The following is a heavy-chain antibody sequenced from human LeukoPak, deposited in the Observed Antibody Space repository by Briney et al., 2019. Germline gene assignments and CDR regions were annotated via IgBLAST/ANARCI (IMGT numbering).Heavy chain of an antibody. J-gene: IGHJ5*02. CDR1: GFTFSSYA. Sequence: GGSLRLSCAASGFTFSSYAMSWVRQAPGKGLEWVSAISGSGGYTYYADSAKGRFTISRDNSKNTLYLQMNNLRAEDTAIYYCVKPDYSRGNYFDPWGQGTLVTVSS. V-gene: IGHV3-23*01. D-gene: IGHD2-21*01. CDR2: ISGSGGYT. CDR3: VKPDYSRGNYFDP.